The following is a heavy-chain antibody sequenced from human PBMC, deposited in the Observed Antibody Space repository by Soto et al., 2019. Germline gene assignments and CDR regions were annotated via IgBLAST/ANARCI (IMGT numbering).Heavy chain of an antibody. CDR1: GGSISSGGYY. J-gene: IGHJ5*02. D-gene: IGHD3-3*01. Sequence: PSETLSLTCTVSGGSISSGGYYWSWIRQHPGKGLEWIGYIYYSGSTYYNPSLKSRVTISVDTSKNQFSLKLSSVTAADTAVYYCARDRPYYDFWSGSAAAWGQGTLVTVSS. V-gene: IGHV4-31*03. CDR3: ARDRPYYDFWSGSAAA. CDR2: IYYSGST.